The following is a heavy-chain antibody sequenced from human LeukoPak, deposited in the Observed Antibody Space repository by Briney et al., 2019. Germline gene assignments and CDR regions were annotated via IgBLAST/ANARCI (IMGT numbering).Heavy chain of an antibody. J-gene: IGHJ4*02. CDR1: GFTVSSNY. CDR3: ARAILGYFDY. D-gene: IGHD6-13*01. V-gene: IGHV3-66*01. CDR2: IYYGSST. Sequence: GGSLRLSCAASGFTVSSNYIIWVRQAPGKGLEWVSVIYYGSSTYYADSVKGRFTISRDNSKNALYLQMSSLGAEDTAVYYCARAILGYFDYWGQGTLVTVSS.